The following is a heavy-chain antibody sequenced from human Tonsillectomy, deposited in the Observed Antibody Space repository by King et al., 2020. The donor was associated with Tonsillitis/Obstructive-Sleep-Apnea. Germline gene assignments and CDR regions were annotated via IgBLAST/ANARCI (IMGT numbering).Heavy chain of an antibody. J-gene: IGHJ4*02. V-gene: IGHV3-23*04. Sequence: VQLVESGGGLVQSGGSLRLSCVASGFTFSSYGMNWVRQAPGKGLEWVSGISGSGGDTYYADSVKGRFTISRDNSKNTLWLQMNSLRAEDTAVYYCAKDLGGSRPVPDYWGQGTLVTVSS. CDR3: AKDLGGSRPVPDY. CDR2: ISGSGGDT. CDR1: GFTFSSYG. D-gene: IGHD3-16*01.